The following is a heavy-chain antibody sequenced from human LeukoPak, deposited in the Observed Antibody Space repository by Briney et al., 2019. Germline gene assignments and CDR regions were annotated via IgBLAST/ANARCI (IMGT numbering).Heavy chain of an antibody. V-gene: IGHV6-1*01. CDR3: ARGSPNPGSLDY. Sequence: SQTLSLTCGICGDSVSSNSAAWSWITQSPSRGLEWLGRTYYRSKWFLDYAGFVKSRITINSDTSMNQFSLRLNSMTPEDTAVYYCARGSPNPGSLDYWGQGILVTASS. CDR1: GDSVSSNSAA. CDR2: TYYRSKWFL. D-gene: IGHD1-14*01. J-gene: IGHJ4*02.